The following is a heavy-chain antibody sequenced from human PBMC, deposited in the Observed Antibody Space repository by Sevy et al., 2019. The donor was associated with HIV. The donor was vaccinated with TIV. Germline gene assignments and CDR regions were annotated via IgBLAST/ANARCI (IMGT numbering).Heavy chain of an antibody. CDR1: GYTFTIYG. Sequence: ASVKVSCKASGYTFTIYGISWVRQAPGQGLEWMGWISGYNGNTNYAQKFQDRVTMTTDTSTSTAYMELRSLRSDDTAVYYCARESGAVGATGYGFDIWGKGTMVTVSS. CDR3: ARESGAVGATGYGFDI. J-gene: IGHJ3*02. CDR2: ISGYNGNT. D-gene: IGHD1-26*01. V-gene: IGHV1-18*01.